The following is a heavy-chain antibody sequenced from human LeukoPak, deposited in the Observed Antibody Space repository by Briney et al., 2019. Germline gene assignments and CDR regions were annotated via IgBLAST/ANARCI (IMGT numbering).Heavy chain of an antibody. CDR2: ISSSSTYI. V-gene: IGHV3-21*01. J-gene: IGHJ5*02. D-gene: IGHD6-6*01. Sequence: PGGSLRLSCAASGFTLSSYIMNWVRQAPGKGLEWVSSISSSSTYIFYADSVKGRFTISRDNAKNSLYLQMNSLSAEDTAVYYCARDLPSIATRPSWFDPWGQGTLVTVSS. CDR3: ARDLPSIATRPSWFDP. CDR1: GFTLSSYI.